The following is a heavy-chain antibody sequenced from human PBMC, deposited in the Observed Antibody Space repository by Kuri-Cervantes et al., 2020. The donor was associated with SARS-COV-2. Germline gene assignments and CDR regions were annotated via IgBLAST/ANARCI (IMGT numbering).Heavy chain of an antibody. J-gene: IGHJ5*02. V-gene: IGHV1-2*02. CDR2: INPNSGGT. Sequence: ASVKVSCKASGYTFTGYYMHWARQAPGQGLEWMGWINPNSGGTNYAQKFQGRVTMTRDTSISTAYMELRSLRSDDTAVYYCARATMSHYYDSSPRWFDPWGQGTLVTVSS. D-gene: IGHD3-22*01. CDR1: GYTFTGYY. CDR3: ARATMSHYYDSSPRWFDP.